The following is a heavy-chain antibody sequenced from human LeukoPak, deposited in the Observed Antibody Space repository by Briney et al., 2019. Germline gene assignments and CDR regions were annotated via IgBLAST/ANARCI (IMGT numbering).Heavy chain of an antibody. V-gene: IGHV1-2*02. CDR3: ARDLTYDSSGYYH. D-gene: IGHD3-22*01. CDR1: GYTFTGYY. CDR2: INPNSGGT. Sequence: ASVKASCKASGYTFTGYYMHWVRQAPGQGLEWMGWINPNSGGTNYAQKFQGRVTMTRDTSISTAYMELSRLRSDDTAVYYCARDLTYDSSGYYHWGQGTLVTVSS. J-gene: IGHJ5*02.